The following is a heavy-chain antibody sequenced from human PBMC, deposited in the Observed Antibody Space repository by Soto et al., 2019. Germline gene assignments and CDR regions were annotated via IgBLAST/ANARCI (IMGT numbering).Heavy chain of an antibody. CDR1: GYSFTSYG. CDR2: ISAYNGYT. CDR3: ARDVARDRQYSASDSGLDY. V-gene: IGHV1-18*01. J-gene: IGHJ4*02. D-gene: IGHD5-12*01. Sequence: QVHLEQSGAEVKKPGASVKVSCKASGYSFTSYGFTWVRQAPGQGLEWVGWISAYNGYTNYAQKPQGRVTMTTDPSTTTAYMELRGLTSDDTAVYYCARDVARDRQYSASDSGLDYWGQGTLVTVSS.